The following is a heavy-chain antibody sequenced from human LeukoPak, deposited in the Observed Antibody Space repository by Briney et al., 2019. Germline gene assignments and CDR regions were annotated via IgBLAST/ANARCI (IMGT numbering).Heavy chain of an antibody. Sequence: GGSLRLSCAASGLTFRTNATHWVRQGPGKGREWLAVISYDGSNKYYAHSVKGRFTISRDNSKNTLYLQMNSLRAEDTAVYYCARNWGGGFDYWGQGTLVTVSS. CDR1: GLTFRTNA. CDR2: ISYDGSNK. CDR3: ARNWGGGFDY. D-gene: IGHD7-27*01. V-gene: IGHV3-30-3*01. J-gene: IGHJ4*02.